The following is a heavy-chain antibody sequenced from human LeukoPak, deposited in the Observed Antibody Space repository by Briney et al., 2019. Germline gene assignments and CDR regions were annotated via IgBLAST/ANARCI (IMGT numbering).Heavy chain of an antibody. CDR3: ARLVDMERLQFRASYYYMDV. D-gene: IGHD5-24*01. V-gene: IGHV4-34*01. Sequence: SETLSLTCAVYGGSFSGYYWSWIRQPPGKGLEWIGEINHSGSTNYNPSLKSRVTISVDTSKNQFSLKLSSVTAADTAVYYCARLVDMERLQFRASYYYMDVWGKGTTVTISS. CDR2: INHSGST. J-gene: IGHJ6*03. CDR1: GGSFSGYY.